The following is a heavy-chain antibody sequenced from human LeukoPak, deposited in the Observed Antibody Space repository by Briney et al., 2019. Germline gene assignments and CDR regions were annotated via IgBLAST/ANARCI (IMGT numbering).Heavy chain of an antibody. J-gene: IGHJ4*02. D-gene: IGHD4-17*01. CDR1: GGSISSGDYY. Sequence: SETLSLTCTVSGGSISSGDYYWNWIRQPPGKGLEWIGHIYYSGSTNYNPSLKSRVTISVDTSKNQFSLKLSSVTAADTAVYYCASYGVGFNYWGQGTLVTVSS. V-gene: IGHV4-61*08. CDR3: ASYGVGFNY. CDR2: IYYSGST.